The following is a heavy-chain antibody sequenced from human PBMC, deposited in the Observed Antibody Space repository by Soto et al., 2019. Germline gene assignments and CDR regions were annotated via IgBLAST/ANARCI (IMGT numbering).Heavy chain of an antibody. CDR1: GFTFSDHY. D-gene: IGHD4-17*01. Sequence: VQLVESGGGLVQPGGSLRLSCAASGFTFSDHYMDWVRQAPGKGLEWVGRTRNKANSYTTEYAASVKGRFTISRDDSKNSLYLQMNSLKTEDTAVYYCARGTTGYFDYWGQGTLVTVSS. CDR2: TRNKANSYTT. CDR3: ARGTTGYFDY. V-gene: IGHV3-72*01. J-gene: IGHJ4*02.